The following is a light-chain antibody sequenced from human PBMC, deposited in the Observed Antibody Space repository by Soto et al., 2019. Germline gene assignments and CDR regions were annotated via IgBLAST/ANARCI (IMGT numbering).Light chain of an antibody. CDR1: QGIRND. CDR3: LQDYNYRFT. CDR2: AAS. Sequence: AIQMTQSPSSLSASVGDRVTITCRASQGIRNDLGWYQQKPGKAPKLLIYAASSLQSGAPSRFSGSGSGTDFTLTISSLQPEDFATYYCLQDYNYRFTFGPGTKVDIK. V-gene: IGKV1-6*01. J-gene: IGKJ3*01.